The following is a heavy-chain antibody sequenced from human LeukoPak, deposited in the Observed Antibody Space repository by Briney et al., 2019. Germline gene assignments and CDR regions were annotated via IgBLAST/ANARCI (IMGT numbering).Heavy chain of an antibody. CDR2: INHSGST. D-gene: IGHD2-2*01. Sequence: SETLSLTCAVYGGSFSGYYWSWIRQPPGKGLEWIGEINHSGSTNYNPSLKSRVTISVDTSKNQFSLKLSSVTAADTAVYYCARDSQVVPAATSYYYYGMDVWGQGTTVTVSS. V-gene: IGHV4-34*01. J-gene: IGHJ6*02. CDR3: ARDSQVVPAATSYYYYGMDV. CDR1: GGSFSGYY.